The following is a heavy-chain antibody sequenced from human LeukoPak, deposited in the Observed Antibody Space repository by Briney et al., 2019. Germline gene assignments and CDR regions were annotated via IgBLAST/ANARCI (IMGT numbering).Heavy chain of an antibody. V-gene: IGHV4-34*01. CDR3: AGTGYGSGSYSMYNWFDP. J-gene: IGHJ5*02. D-gene: IGHD3-10*01. CDR2: INHSGST. Sequence: SETLSLTCAVYGGSFSAYYWSWIRQPPGKGLEWIGEINHSGSTNYNPSLKSRVAISVDTSRNQFSLRLSPVTAADTAVYYCAGTGYGSGSYSMYNWFDPWGQGTLVTVSS. CDR1: GGSFSAYY.